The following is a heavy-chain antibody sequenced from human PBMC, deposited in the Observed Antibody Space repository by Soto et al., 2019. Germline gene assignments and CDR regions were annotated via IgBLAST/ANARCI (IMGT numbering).Heavy chain of an antibody. CDR3: ARVYEGAWSGNDNSGAFDM. CDR2: INPSGGST. J-gene: IGHJ3*02. D-gene: IGHD3-3*01. Sequence: QVQLVQSGAEVKKPGASVKVSCKASGYTFTSYYMHWVRQAPGQGLEWMGRINPSGGSTDNAQKFQGRVNMTRDTSTSRVYMELRSLRSEDTAVYYCARVYEGAWSGNDNSGAFDMWGQGTMVTVSS. V-gene: IGHV1-46*03. CDR1: GYTFTSYY.